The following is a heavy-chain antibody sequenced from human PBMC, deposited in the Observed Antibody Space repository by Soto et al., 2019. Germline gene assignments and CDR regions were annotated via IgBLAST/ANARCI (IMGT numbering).Heavy chain of an antibody. Sequence: QVQLQESGPGLVKPSQTLSLTCTVSGGSISSGDYYWSWIRQPPGKGLEWIGYIYYSGSTYYNPSLKSRVXXXVXTSKNQFSLNLSSVTAADTAVYYCASERPDGCKLDPWGQGTLVTVSS. CDR3: ASERPDGCKLDP. D-gene: IGHD6-19*01. CDR1: GGSISSGDYY. V-gene: IGHV4-30-4*01. J-gene: IGHJ5*02. CDR2: IYYSGST.